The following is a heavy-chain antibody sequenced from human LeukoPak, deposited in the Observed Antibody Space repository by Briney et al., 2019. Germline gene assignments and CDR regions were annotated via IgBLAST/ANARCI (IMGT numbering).Heavy chain of an antibody. CDR3: AKAKDSGWYAFYFDY. CDR1: GFMFSGYA. J-gene: IGHJ4*02. CDR2: ISGSGGST. D-gene: IGHD6-19*01. V-gene: IGHV3-23*01. Sequence: GALRLSCAASGFMFSGYAMSWVRQAPGKGLEWVSAISGSGGSTYYADSVKGRFTISRDNSKNTLYLQMNSLRAEDTAVYYCAKAKDSGWYAFYFDYWGQGTLVTVSS.